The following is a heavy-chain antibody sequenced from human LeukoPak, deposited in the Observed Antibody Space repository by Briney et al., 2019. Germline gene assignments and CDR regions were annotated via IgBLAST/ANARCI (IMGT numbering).Heavy chain of an antibody. CDR3: AKTPEQLWLYGPFDY. Sequence: GGSLRLSCAASGFTVRNYCMSWVRQAPGKGLEWVAVISYDGSNKYYADSVKGRFTISRDNSKNTLYLQMNSLRAEDTAVYYCAKTPEQLWLYGPFDYWGQGTLVTVSS. J-gene: IGHJ4*02. D-gene: IGHD5-18*01. CDR1: GFTVRNYC. V-gene: IGHV3-30*18. CDR2: ISYDGSNK.